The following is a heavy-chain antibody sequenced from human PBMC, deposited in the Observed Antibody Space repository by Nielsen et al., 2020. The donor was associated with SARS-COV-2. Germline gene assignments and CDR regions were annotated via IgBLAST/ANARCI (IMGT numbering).Heavy chain of an antibody. CDR3: ARARLPGNWFDP. D-gene: IGHD2-15*01. CDR1: GGSISGFY. V-gene: IGHV4-59*08. CDR2: IYHSGST. J-gene: IGHJ5*02. Sequence: SETLSLTCTVSGGSISGFYWSWIRQPPGKGLEWIGYIYHSGSTNNNPSLKSRVTISVDTSKNQFSLKLSSVTAADTAVYYCARARLPGNWFDPWGQGTLVTVSS.